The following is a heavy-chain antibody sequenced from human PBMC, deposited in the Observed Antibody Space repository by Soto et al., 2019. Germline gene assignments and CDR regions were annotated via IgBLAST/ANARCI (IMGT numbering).Heavy chain of an antibody. J-gene: IGHJ4*02. CDR1: GFTFSSYT. CDR2: IIFSGSDI. V-gene: IGHV3-21*01. Sequence: EVQLVESGGGLVKPGGSLRLSCAASGFTFSSYTMNWVRQAPGKGLEWVSYIIFSGSDIYYADSVKGRFTISRDNAKASLYLQMNSLSAEDTAVYFCARDRGREMDYWGQGTLVTVSS. D-gene: IGHD3-10*01. CDR3: ARDRGREMDY.